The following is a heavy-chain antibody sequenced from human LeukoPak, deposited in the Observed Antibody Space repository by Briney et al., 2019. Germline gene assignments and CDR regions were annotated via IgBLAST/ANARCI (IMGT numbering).Heavy chain of an antibody. CDR2: IIPILGIA. D-gene: IGHD1-26*01. V-gene: IGHV1-69*04. J-gene: IGHJ5*02. CDR1: GYTLTELS. Sequence: GASVKVSCKVSGYTLTELSMHWVRQAPGKGLEWMGRIIPILGIANYAQKFQGRVTITADKSTSTAYMELSSLRSEDTAVYSCARDSDLEWGDNWFDPWGQGTLVTVSS. CDR3: ARDSDLEWGDNWFDP.